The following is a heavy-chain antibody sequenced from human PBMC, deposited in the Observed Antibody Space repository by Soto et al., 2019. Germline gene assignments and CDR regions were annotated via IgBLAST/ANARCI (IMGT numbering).Heavy chain of an antibody. V-gene: IGHV3-23*01. CDR2: FRSGGDDDTT. D-gene: IGHD3-10*01. CDR3: AKKVNSGSGSQFFDY. Sequence: PGGSLRLSCAASGFTFSSYSMSWVRQAPGKGLEWVSGFRSGGDDDTTYYADSVRGRFTISRDNSKNTLSLQMNSLRAEDTAIYYCAKKVNSGSGSQFFDYWGQGTLVTVSS. CDR1: GFTFSSYS. J-gene: IGHJ4*02.